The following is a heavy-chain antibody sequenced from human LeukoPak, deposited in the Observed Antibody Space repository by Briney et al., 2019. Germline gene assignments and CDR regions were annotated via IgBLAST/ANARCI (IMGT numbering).Heavy chain of an antibody. Sequence: GASVKVSCKAPGGTFSNYAISWVRQAPGQGLEWMGGIIPIFGTANYAQKFRGRVTITADKSTRTAYMELSSLRSEDMAVYYCARGRLREFYAFDYWGQGTLVTVSS. V-gene: IGHV1-69*06. CDR1: GGTFSNYA. J-gene: IGHJ4*02. D-gene: IGHD2/OR15-2a*01. CDR2: IIPIFGTA. CDR3: ARGRLREFYAFDY.